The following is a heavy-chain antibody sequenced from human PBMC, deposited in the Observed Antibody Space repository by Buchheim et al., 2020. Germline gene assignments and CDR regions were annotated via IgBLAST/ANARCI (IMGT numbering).Heavy chain of an antibody. CDR1: GASIGTSSYY. V-gene: IGHV4-39*01. D-gene: IGHD2-8*01. Sequence: QLQLQESGPGLVKPSETLSLTCTVSGASIGTSSYYWGWIRQSPGKGLEWIGSIFYSGSTYYSPSLKRRVTISIDTSKDQFSLRLSSVTAADTAVYYCARHGGTGLYFGLNYYGMDVWGQGTT. CDR3: ARHGGTGLYFGLNYYGMDV. CDR2: IFYSGST. J-gene: IGHJ6*02.